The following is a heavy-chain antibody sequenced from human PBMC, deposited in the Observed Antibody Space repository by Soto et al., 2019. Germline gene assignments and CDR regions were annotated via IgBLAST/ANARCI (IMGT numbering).Heavy chain of an antibody. CDR1: GGTFSSYA. J-gene: IGHJ6*02. CDR3: GHKYCISTSCPGYYGMDV. CDR2: IIPIFGTA. Sequence: QVQLVQSGAEVKKPGSSVKVSCKASGGTFSSYAISWVRQAPGQGLEWMGGIIPIFGTANYAQKFQGRVTITADESTSTAYMELSSLRSEDTAVYYCGHKYCISTSCPGYYGMDVWGQGTTVTVSS. V-gene: IGHV1-69*12. D-gene: IGHD2-2*01.